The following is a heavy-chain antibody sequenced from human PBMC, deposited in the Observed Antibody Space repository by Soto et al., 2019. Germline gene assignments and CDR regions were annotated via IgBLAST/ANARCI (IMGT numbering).Heavy chain of an antibody. CDR1: GYTFTSYG. D-gene: IGHD2-21*01. J-gene: IGHJ4*02. CDR2: ISAYNGNT. CDR3: ARDQSYGGAFDY. V-gene: IGHV1-18*01. Sequence: QVQLVQSGAEVKKPGASVRVSCKSSGYTFTSYGISWVRQAPGQGLEWMGWISAYNGNTKYAQKLQGRVTMTTDTSTSTVYMELRSLRSDDTAVYYCARDQSYGGAFDYWGQGTLVTVSS.